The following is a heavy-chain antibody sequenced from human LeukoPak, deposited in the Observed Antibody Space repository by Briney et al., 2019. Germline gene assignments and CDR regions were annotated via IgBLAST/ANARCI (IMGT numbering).Heavy chain of an antibody. CDR3: AKDQDFWSGYYTN. D-gene: IGHD3-3*01. Sequence: GGSLRLSCAASGFTFSSYAMSWVRQAPGKGLEWVSAISGSGGSTYYADSVKGRVTISRDNSKNTLYLQMTSLRAEDTAVYYCAKDQDFWSGYYTNWGQGTLVTVSS. V-gene: IGHV3-23*01. CDR1: GFTFSSYA. J-gene: IGHJ4*02. CDR2: ISGSGGST.